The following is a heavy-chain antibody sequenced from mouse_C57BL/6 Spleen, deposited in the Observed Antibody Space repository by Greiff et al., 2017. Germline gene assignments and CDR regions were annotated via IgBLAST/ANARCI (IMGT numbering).Heavy chain of an antibody. CDR1: GFTFSSYA. J-gene: IGHJ2*01. D-gene: IGHD1-1*01. Sequence: EVKLVESGGGLVKPGGSLKLSCAASGFTFSSYAMSWVRQTPEKRLEWVATISDGGSYTYSPDNVKGRFTISRDNAKNNLYLQMSHLKSEDTAMYYCARDGDYYGSRGYFDYWGQGTTLTVSS. V-gene: IGHV5-4*01. CDR2: ISDGGSYT. CDR3: ARDGDYYGSRGYFDY.